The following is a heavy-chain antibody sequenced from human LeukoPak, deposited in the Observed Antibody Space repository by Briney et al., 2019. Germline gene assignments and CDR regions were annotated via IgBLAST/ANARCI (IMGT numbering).Heavy chain of an antibody. Sequence: ASVKVSCKGFGYTFTSYYIHWVRQAPGQGLEWMGWINTESGGSAYAQNFQGRVTLTRDTSISTAYMELSRLRSDDTAVYYCASGFYGDYAVDAFDIWGQGTMVTVSS. CDR3: ASGFYGDYAVDAFDI. J-gene: IGHJ3*02. V-gene: IGHV1-2*02. CDR2: INTESGGS. D-gene: IGHD4-17*01. CDR1: GYTFTSYY.